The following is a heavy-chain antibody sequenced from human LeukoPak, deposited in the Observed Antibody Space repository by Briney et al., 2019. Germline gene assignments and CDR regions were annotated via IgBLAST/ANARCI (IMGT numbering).Heavy chain of an antibody. J-gene: IGHJ5*02. Sequence: ASVKVSCAPSGYAFTIYYMHAVRQAPGQGVGRVWIINISGGGTTYTQKFQGRVTMTWDMSTSTVYMQLSSLRSEDPAVYYCARAVLYHSRSGYPLCSFDPSGQRTLVTVSS. D-gene: IGHD3-3*01. CDR2: INISGGGT. CDR3: ARAVLYHSRSGYPLCSFDP. CDR1: GYAFTIYY. V-gene: IGHV1-46*01.